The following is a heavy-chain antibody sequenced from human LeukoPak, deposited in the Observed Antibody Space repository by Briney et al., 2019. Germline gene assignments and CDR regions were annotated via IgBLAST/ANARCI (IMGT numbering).Heavy chain of an antibody. D-gene: IGHD5-18*01. V-gene: IGHV3-30*02. Sequence: PGGSLRLSCAASGFTFSSYGMHWVRQAPGKGLEWVAFIRYDGSNKYYADSVKGRFTISRDNSKNTLYLQMNSLRAEDTAVYYCATRPIYSYGYYFDYWGQGTLVTVSS. CDR2: IRYDGSNK. CDR3: ATRPIYSYGYYFDY. CDR1: GFTFSSYG. J-gene: IGHJ4*02.